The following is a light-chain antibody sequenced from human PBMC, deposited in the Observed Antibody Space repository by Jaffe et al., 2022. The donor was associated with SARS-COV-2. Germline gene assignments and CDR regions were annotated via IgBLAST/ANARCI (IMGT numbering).Light chain of an antibody. J-gene: IGKJ4*01. CDR1: QDISAY. V-gene: IGKV1-33*01. CDR3: QYYGH. CDR2: HVF. Sequence: DFQMTQSPSSLSASVGDRVTITCQASQDISAYLNWYQHKPGTAPKLLVYHVFNLKTGVPSRFSGSGSGTDFTLTISGLQPEDIATYYCQYYGHFGGGTKVEIK.